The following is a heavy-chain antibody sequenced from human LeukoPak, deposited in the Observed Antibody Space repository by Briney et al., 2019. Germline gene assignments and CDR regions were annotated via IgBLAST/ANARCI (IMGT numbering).Heavy chain of an antibody. CDR1: GFTVRCNY. J-gene: IGHJ4*02. D-gene: IGHD3/OR15-3a*01. CDR3: ATWTVWAVPFDY. Sequence: GGSLRLSCAASGFTVRCNYMSWVRQAPGKGLEWVSSIYSGDRGSSTYYADSVKGRFTISRDNSKNTLFLQMNSLRAEDTAVYYCATWTVWAVPFDYWGQGTLVTVSS. V-gene: IGHV3-66*02. CDR2: IYSGDRGSST.